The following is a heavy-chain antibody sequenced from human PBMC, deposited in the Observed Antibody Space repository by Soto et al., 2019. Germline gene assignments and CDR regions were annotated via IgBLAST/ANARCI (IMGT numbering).Heavy chain of an antibody. Sequence: QVQLQESGPGLVKPSETLSLTCTVSDGSIRRYFWSWIRQPPGKGLEWIGYIYYSVGTNYNPSLKGRVTISIATSKNQFSLSVNSVTAADTAVYYCARSMDRAYYCYGMDVWGQGTTVTVSS. CDR3: ARSMDRAYYCYGMDV. V-gene: IGHV4-59*01. J-gene: IGHJ6*02. CDR2: IYYSVGT. CDR1: DGSIRRYF.